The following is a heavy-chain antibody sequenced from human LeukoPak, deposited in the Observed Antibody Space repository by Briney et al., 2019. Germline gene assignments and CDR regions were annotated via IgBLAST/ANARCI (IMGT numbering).Heavy chain of an antibody. V-gene: IGHV3-21*01. CDR3: ARGQYCSSTSCYPDY. CDR2: ISSSSSYI. CDR1: GFTFSDYS. J-gene: IGHJ4*02. D-gene: IGHD2-2*01. Sequence: GGSLRLSCAASGFTFSDYSMNWVRQAPGKGLEWVSSISSSSSYIYYADSVKGRFTISRDNAKNSLYLQMNSLRAEDTAVYYCARGQYCSSTSCYPDYWGQGTLVTVSS.